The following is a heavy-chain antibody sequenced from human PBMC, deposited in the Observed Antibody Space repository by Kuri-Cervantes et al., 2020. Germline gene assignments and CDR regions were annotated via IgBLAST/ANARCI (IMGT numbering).Heavy chain of an antibody. V-gene: IGHV1-2*02. CDR3: ARERRERFGELPVT. Sequence: ASVKVSCKASGYTFTRYYMHWVRQAPGQGLEWMGWINPNSGGTNYAQKFQGRVTINADKSTSTAYMELSSLRSEDTAVYYCARERRERFGELPVTWGQGTLVTVSS. J-gene: IGHJ5*02. D-gene: IGHD3-10*01. CDR1: GYTFTRYY. CDR2: INPNSGGT.